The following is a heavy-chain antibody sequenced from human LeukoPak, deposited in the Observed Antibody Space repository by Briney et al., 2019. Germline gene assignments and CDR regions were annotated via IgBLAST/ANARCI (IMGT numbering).Heavy chain of an antibody. D-gene: IGHD3-22*01. CDR3: ARAVDSSGFSCFQH. V-gene: IGHV4-4*07. Sequence: SETLSLTCTVSGGSISSYYWSWIRQPAGKGLEWIGRIYTSGSTNYNPSLKSRVTISVDTSKNQSSLKLNSVTAADTAVYYCARAVDSSGFSCFQHWGQGTLVTVSS. CDR1: GGSISSYY. J-gene: IGHJ1*01. CDR2: IYTSGST.